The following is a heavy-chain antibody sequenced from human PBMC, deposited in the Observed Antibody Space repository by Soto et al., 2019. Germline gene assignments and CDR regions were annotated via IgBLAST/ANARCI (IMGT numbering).Heavy chain of an antibody. V-gene: IGHV3-7*01. CDR2: IKKDGSEK. D-gene: IGHD3-3*01. Sequence: EVQLVESGGGLVQPGGSLRLSCAASGFTFSSYWMSWVRQAPGKGLEWVANIKKDGSEKYYVDSVKGRFTIARDNATNSLYLQMNSLRAEAPAVYYCARDLDLRDFWSGHFGGVWFDPWGQGTLVTVSS. CDR1: GFTFSSYW. J-gene: IGHJ5*02. CDR3: ARDLDLRDFWSGHFGGVWFDP.